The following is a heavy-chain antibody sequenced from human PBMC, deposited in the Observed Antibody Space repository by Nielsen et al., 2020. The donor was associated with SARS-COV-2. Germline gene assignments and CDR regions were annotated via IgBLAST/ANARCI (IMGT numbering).Heavy chain of an antibody. D-gene: IGHD3/OR15-3a*01. J-gene: IGHJ6*02. V-gene: IGHV3-30*18. CDR2: ISYDGSNK. Sequence: GESLKISCAASGFTFSSYGMHWVRQAPGKGLEWVAVISYDGSNKYYADSVKGRFTISRDNSKNTLYLQMNSLRAEDTAVYYCAKERTDYYYYGMDVWGQGTTVTVPS. CDR3: AKERTDYYYYGMDV. CDR1: GFTFSSYG.